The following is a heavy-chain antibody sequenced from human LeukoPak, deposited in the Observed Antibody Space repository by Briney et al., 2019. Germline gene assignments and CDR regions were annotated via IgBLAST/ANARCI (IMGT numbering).Heavy chain of an antibody. CDR1: GFTFSSYG. J-gene: IGHJ4*02. V-gene: IGHV3-21*01. CDR3: ARDQNGGYDSSGYDY. Sequence: KPGGSLRLSCAASGFTFSSYGMHWVRQAPGKGLEWVSSISSSSSYIYYADSVKGRFTISRDNAKNSLYLQMNSLRAEDTAVYYCARDQNGGYDSSGYDYWGQGTLVTVSS. CDR2: ISSSSSYI. D-gene: IGHD3-22*01.